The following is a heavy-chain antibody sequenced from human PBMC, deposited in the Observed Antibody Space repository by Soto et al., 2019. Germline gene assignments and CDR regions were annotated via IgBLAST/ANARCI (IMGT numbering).Heavy chain of an antibody. CDR1: GFTFTNAW. J-gene: IGHJ4*02. CDR2: IKSKLDGGTT. V-gene: IGHV3-15*01. CDR3: ATERFDF. Sequence: PGGSLRLSCAASGFTFTNAWMSWVLQAPGKGLEWIGHIKSKLDGGTTDYDAPVKGRFTISRDDSKNTLYLQMNSLKIEDRAVYYCATERFDFWGQGTLVTVSS.